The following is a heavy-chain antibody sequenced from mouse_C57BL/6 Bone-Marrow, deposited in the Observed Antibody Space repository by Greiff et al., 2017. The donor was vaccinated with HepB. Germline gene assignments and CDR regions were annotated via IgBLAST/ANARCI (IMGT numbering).Heavy chain of an antibody. CDR1: GFTFSDYG. Sequence: EVQLVESGGGLVQPGGSLKLSCAASGFTFSDYGMAWVRQAPRKGPEWVAFISNLAYSIYYADTVTGRFTISRENAKNTLYLEMSSLRSEDTAMYYCARLDYDYDAPFAYWGQGTLVTVSA. V-gene: IGHV5-15*01. J-gene: IGHJ3*01. D-gene: IGHD2-4*01. CDR3: ARLDYDYDAPFAY. CDR2: ISNLAYSI.